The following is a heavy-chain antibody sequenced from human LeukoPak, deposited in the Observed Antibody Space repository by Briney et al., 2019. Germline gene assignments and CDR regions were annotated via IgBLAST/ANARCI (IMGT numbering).Heavy chain of an antibody. D-gene: IGHD5-24*01. CDR3: ARYGAGRWLQLRPPYFDY. V-gene: IGHV4-31*03. CDR1: GGSISSGGYY. Sequence: PSETLSLTCTVSGGSISSGGYYWSWIRQHPGKGLEWIGYIYYSGSTYYNPSLKSRVTISVDTSKNQFSLKLSSVTAADTAVYYCARYGAGRWLQLRPPYFDYWGQGTLVTISS. J-gene: IGHJ4*02. CDR2: IYYSGST.